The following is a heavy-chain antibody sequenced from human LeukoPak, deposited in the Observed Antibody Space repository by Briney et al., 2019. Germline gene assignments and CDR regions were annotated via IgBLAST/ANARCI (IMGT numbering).Heavy chain of an antibody. V-gene: IGHV3-49*04. D-gene: IGHD3-22*01. CDR2: IRTKAYGGTT. Sequence: GGSLRLSCEASGFSLSGYGMHWVRQAPGKGLEWVGFIRTKAYGGTTEYAAAVKGRFTISRDGSKSIVYLQMNSRKTEDTAVYYCTRTYYESSGYLFDYWGQGTLVTVSS. J-gene: IGHJ4*02. CDR3: TRTYYESSGYLFDY. CDR1: GFSLSGYG.